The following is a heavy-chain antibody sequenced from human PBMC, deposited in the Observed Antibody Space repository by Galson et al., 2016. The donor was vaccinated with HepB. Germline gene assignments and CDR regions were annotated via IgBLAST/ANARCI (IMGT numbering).Heavy chain of an antibody. CDR2: ISSSYNYT. CDR1: GFTFSDYY. D-gene: IGHD4-17*01. Sequence: SLRLSCAASGFTFSDYYMSWIRQAPGKGLEWVSYISSSYNYTNYADSVKGRFTISRDNAKNSLYLQMNSLRAEDTAVYYCARDDYGDSRIWGQGTMVTVSS. V-gene: IGHV3-11*06. J-gene: IGHJ3*02. CDR3: ARDDYGDSRI.